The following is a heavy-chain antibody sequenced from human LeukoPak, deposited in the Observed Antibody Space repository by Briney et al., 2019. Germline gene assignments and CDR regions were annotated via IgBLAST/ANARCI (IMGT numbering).Heavy chain of an antibody. CDR3: ASTGQDYYDSSGPVPDAFDI. V-gene: IGHV4-34*01. Sequence: SETLSLTCAVYGGSFSGYYWSWIRQPPGKGLEWIGEINHSGSTNYNPSLKSRVTISVDTSKNQFSLKLSSVTAADTAVYYCASTGQDYYDSSGPVPDAFDIWGQGTMVTVSS. CDR2: INHSGST. D-gene: IGHD3-22*01. CDR1: GGSFSGYY. J-gene: IGHJ3*02.